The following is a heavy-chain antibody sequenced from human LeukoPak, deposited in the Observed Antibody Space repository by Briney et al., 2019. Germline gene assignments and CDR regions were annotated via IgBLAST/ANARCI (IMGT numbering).Heavy chain of an antibody. V-gene: IGHV4-39*01. CDR2: IYYSEST. CDR1: GGSISSSSYY. D-gene: IGHD3-10*01. CDR3: ARHVSQIMVRGATLGLHFDY. Sequence: SETLSLTCTVSGGSISSSSYYWGWIRQPPGKGLEWIGSIYYSESTDYNPSLKSRVTISVDTSKNQFSLKLSSVTAADTAVYYCARHVSQIMVRGATLGLHFDYWGQGTLVTVSS. J-gene: IGHJ4*02.